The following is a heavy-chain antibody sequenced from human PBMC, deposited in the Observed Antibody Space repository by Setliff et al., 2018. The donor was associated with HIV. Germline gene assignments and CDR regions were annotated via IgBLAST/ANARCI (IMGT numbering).Heavy chain of an antibody. J-gene: IGHJ4*02. CDR2: IKQDGSDK. D-gene: IGHD3-10*01. CDR3: ARHDVVRGAIDN. CDR1: GFTFGNYW. V-gene: IGHV3-7*01. Sequence: GGSLRLSCGASGFTFGNYWMNWVRRPPGKGLEWVANIKQDGSDKYYVDSVKGRFTISRDNAKNSLFLQMNNLRVEDTAIYYCARHDVVRGAIDNWGQGTLVTVSS.